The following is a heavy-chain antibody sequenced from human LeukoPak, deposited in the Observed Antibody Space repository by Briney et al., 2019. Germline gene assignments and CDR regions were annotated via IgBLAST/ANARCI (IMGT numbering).Heavy chain of an antibody. CDR3: ARGRSMSSGGLAY. D-gene: IGHD6-6*01. J-gene: IGHJ4*02. V-gene: IGHV4-61*02. CDR1: GGSISSGSYY. Sequence: SETLSLTCTVSGGSISSGSYYWSWIRQPAGQGLEWIGRIYTSGSTNYNPSLQSRVTISVDTSKNQFSLKLNSVTAADTAVYYCARGRSMSSGGLAYWGQGTLVTVSS. CDR2: IYTSGST.